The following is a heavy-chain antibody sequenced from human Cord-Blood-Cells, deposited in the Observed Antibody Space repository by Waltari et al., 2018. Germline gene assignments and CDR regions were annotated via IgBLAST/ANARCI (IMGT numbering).Heavy chain of an antibody. D-gene: IGHD6-13*01. V-gene: IGHV1-2*02. Sequence: QVQLVQSGAEVKKPGASVKVSCKASGYTFTGYYMHWVRQAPGQGLEWMGWINPISGGTNYAQKFQGRVTMTRDTSISTAYMELSRLRSDDTAVYYCARIAAAGAEYFQHWGQGTLVTVSS. CDR3: ARIAAAGAEYFQH. CDR1: GYTFTGYY. J-gene: IGHJ1*01. CDR2: INPISGGT.